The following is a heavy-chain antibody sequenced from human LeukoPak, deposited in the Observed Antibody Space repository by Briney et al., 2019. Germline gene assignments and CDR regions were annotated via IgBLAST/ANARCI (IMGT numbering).Heavy chain of an antibody. V-gene: IGHV4-59*01. CDR2: IYYSGST. CDR1: GGSISSYY. CDR3: ARDRGWADAFDI. Sequence: PSETLSLTCTVSGGSISSYYWGWIRQPPGKGLEWIGYIYYSGSTNYNPSLKSRVTISVGTSKNQFSLKLSSVTAADTAVYYCARDRGWADAFDIWGQGTMVTVSS. D-gene: IGHD6-19*01. J-gene: IGHJ3*02.